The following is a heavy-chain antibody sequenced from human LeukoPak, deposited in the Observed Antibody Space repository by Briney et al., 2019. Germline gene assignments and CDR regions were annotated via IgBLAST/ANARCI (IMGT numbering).Heavy chain of an antibody. V-gene: IGHV3-30-3*01. CDR2: ISYDGSNK. CDR3: ARAGGFWSGYGMDV. J-gene: IGHJ6*02. Sequence: PGGSLRLSCAASGFTFSSYAMHWVRQAPGKGLEWVAVISYDGSNKYYADSVKGRFTISRDNSKNTLYLQMNSLRAEDTAVYYCARAGGFWSGYGMDVWGHGTTVTVSS. CDR1: GFTFSSYA. D-gene: IGHD3-3*01.